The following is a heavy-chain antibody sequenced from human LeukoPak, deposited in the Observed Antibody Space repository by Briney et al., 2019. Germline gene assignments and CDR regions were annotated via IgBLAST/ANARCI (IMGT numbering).Heavy chain of an antibody. CDR2: ITNVGDT. J-gene: IGHJ4*02. V-gene: IGHV3-13*01. Sequence: GGSLRLSCAASGFTFSAYDIHWVRHASGKGLEWVSGITNVGDTHYPDSVKGRFTISRENAKNSLYLQLNNLRAGDTAVYYCARVLRDSGGWYHFDYWGQGILVTVSS. D-gene: IGHD6-19*01. CDR3: ARVLRDSGGWYHFDY. CDR1: GFTFSAYD.